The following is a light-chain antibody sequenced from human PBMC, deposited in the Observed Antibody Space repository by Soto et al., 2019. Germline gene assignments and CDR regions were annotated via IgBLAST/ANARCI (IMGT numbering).Light chain of an antibody. CDR1: SNDIGGYNY. J-gene: IGLJ7*01. Sequence: QSALTQPASVSGSPGLSITISCTGTSNDIGGYNYVSWYQQHPGEAPKLIIYEVSNRPSGVSNRFSGSKSDNTASLTITGLQAEDEASYYCSSYTITHIPVIFGGGTQLTVL. CDR3: SSYTITHIPVI. V-gene: IGLV2-14*01. CDR2: EVS.